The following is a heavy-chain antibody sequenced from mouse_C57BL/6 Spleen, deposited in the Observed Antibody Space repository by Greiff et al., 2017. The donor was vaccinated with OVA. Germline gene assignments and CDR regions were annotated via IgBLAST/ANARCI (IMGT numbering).Heavy chain of an antibody. V-gene: IGHV1-54*01. CDR2: INPGSGGT. J-gene: IGHJ2*01. CDR1: GYAFTNYL. CDR3: ARSITTVEGLDY. D-gene: IGHD1-1*01. Sequence: QVQLQQSGAELVRPGTSVKVSCKASGYAFTNYLIEWVKQRPGQGLEWIGVINPGSGGTNYNEKFKGKATLTADKSSSTAYMQLSSLTSEDSAVYFCARSITTVEGLDYWGQGTTLTVSS.